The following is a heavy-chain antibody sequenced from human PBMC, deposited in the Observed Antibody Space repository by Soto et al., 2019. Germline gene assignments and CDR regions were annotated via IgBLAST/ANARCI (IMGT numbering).Heavy chain of an antibody. CDR1: GGTFGNLG. CDR2: TIPIFDTP. J-gene: IGHJ5*01. D-gene: IGHD3-10*01. Sequence: GASVKVSCKASGGTFGNLGISWLRQAPGQGLEWMGGTIPIFDTPHYAEKFRDRLTITADATSTAYMELTSLSSEDTATYYCARDREDGLGTKYNWFDSWGQGTLVTVSS. V-gene: IGHV1-69*13. CDR3: ARDREDGLGTKYNWFDS.